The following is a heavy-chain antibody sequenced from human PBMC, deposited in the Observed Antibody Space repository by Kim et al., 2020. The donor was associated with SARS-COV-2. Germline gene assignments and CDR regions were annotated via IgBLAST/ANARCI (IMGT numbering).Heavy chain of an antibody. D-gene: IGHD6-13*01. CDR3: ARGGSQQLNY. Sequence: GGSLRLSCAASGFTFSSYWMSWVRQAPGKGLEWVANIKQDGSEKYYVDSVKGQFTISRDNAQNSLYLQMNSLRAEDTALYYCARGGSQQLNYWGQGTLVTVSS. CDR1: GFTFSSYW. J-gene: IGHJ4*02. V-gene: IGHV3-7*03. CDR2: IKQDGSEK.